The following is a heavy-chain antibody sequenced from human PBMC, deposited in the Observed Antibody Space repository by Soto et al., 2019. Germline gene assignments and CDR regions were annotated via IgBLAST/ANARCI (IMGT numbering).Heavy chain of an antibody. V-gene: IGHV3-13*01. Sequence: EVQLVESGGGLGQPGGALRLSCAASGFTFSSYDMHWVRQATGKGLEWVAGIGSGGDTYYPGSLKGRFTISRENAKNSLYLQMNSLRAGDTAVYYCARVRGGYYYYYMDVWGKGTTVTVSS. J-gene: IGHJ6*03. CDR2: IGSGGDT. CDR3: ARVRGGYYYYYMDV. CDR1: GFTFSSYD. D-gene: IGHD3-16*01.